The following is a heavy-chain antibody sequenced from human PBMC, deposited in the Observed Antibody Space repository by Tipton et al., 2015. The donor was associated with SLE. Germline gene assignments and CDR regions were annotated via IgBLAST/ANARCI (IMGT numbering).Heavy chain of an antibody. V-gene: IGHV3-30*04. J-gene: IGHJ6*02. D-gene: IGHD3-3*01. CDR1: GFTLSSYA. CDR3: ARVGITIFGVVNYYYYYGMDV. CDR2: ISYDGSNK. Sequence: SLRLSCAASGFTLSSYAMHWVRQAPGKGLEWVAVISYDGSNKYYADSVKGRFTISRDNSKNTLYLQMNSLRAEDTAVYYCARVGITIFGVVNYYYYYGMDVWGQGTTVTVSS.